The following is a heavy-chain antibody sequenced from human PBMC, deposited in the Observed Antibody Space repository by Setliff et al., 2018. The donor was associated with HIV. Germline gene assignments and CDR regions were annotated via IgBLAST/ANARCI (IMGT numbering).Heavy chain of an antibody. CDR2: MNSRSGNI. CDR1: GYTLTELS. V-gene: IGHV1-2*02. J-gene: IGHJ3*01. CDR3: ARDRADDQYNGLDV. D-gene: IGHD3-10*01. Sequence: ASVKVSCKVSGYTLTELSMHWVRQAPGQGLEWMGWMNSRSGNIRYAQKFQGRVTMTRDTSISTAYMEFNSLTSDDTAVYYCARDRADDQYNGLDVWGQGTMVTVSS.